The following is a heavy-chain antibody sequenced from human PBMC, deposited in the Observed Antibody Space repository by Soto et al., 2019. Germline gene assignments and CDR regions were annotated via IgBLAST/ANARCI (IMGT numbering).Heavy chain of an antibody. D-gene: IGHD2-8*01. V-gene: IGHV2-5*02. Sequence: QITLKESGPTLVKPTEALTLTCTFSGFSLTTSGVGVGRIRQPPGKALEWLALIYCDDAKRYSPTLKNRLTITKDTSRHQVVLTLTNLDPVDTATYYCARRLYASSDDAFAFWGQGALVTVSS. CDR1: GFSLTTSGVG. CDR3: ARRLYASSDDAFAF. J-gene: IGHJ3*01. CDR2: IYCDDAK.